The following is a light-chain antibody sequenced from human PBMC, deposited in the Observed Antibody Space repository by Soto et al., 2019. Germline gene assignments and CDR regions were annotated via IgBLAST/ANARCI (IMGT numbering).Light chain of an antibody. CDR3: QQYNNWPPLT. Sequence: EIVMTQSPATLSVSPGERATLSCRARQSVSSNLAWYQQKPGQAPRLLIYGASTRATGIPAKFSGSGSGTEFTRTISSLQSEEFAVYYCQQYNNWPPLTFGGGTKVEIK. CDR1: QSVSSN. V-gene: IGKV3-15*01. CDR2: GAS. J-gene: IGKJ4*01.